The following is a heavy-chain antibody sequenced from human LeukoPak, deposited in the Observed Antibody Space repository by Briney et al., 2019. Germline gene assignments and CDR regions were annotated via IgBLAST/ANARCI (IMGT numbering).Heavy chain of an antibody. Sequence: ASVKVSCRASGYTFTAYYMHWVRQAPGQGLEWMGWINPSSGDTNYAPKFQGRVTMTRDTSISTAYMELNRLTSDDTAVYYCARDRPTDYWGQGTLVAVSS. J-gene: IGHJ4*02. CDR1: GYTFTAYY. CDR2: INPSSGDT. V-gene: IGHV1-2*02. CDR3: ARDRPTDY.